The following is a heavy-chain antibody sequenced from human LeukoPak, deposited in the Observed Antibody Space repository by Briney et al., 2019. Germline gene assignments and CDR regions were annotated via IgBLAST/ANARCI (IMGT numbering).Heavy chain of an antibody. Sequence: GESLKISCKASGYTFTGYWIAWVRQMPGQGLEWMGIIYPGDSDTRYSPSFQGQVTISADKSISTAYLQWSSLRASDTAMYYCARGDWGLVYWGQGTLVTVSS. J-gene: IGHJ4*02. V-gene: IGHV5-51*01. CDR1: GYTFTGYW. CDR2: IYPGDSDT. D-gene: IGHD7-27*01. CDR3: ARGDWGLVY.